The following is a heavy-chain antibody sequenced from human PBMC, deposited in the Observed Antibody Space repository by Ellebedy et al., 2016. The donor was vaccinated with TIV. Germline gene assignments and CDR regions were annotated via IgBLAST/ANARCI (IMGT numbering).Heavy chain of an antibody. J-gene: IGHJ5*02. CDR2: ISYSGST. Sequence: MPGGSLRLSCTVSGGSINSYYWSWIRQPPGKGPEWIGYISYSGSTNYNPSLKRRVTILVDTSKNQFSLKLSSVTAADTAVYYCARGRSGWSDGDNWFDPWGQGTLVTVSS. CDR1: GGSINSYY. D-gene: IGHD6-19*01. V-gene: IGHV4-59*01. CDR3: ARGRSGWSDGDNWFDP.